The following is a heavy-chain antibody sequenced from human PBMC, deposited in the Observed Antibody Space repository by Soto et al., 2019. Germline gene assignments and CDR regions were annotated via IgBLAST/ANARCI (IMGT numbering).Heavy chain of an antibody. Sequence: GGSLRLSCAASGFTFSSYAMHWVRQAPGKGLEWVAVISYDGSNKYYADSVKGRFTISRDNSKNTLYLQMNSLGAEDTAVYYCARDYVPDWGQGTLVTVSS. J-gene: IGHJ4*02. CDR3: ARDYVPD. CDR1: GFTFSSYA. CDR2: ISYDGSNK. V-gene: IGHV3-30-3*01. D-gene: IGHD3-10*02.